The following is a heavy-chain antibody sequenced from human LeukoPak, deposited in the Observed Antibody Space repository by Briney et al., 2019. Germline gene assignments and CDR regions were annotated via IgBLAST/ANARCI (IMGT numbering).Heavy chain of an antibody. V-gene: IGHV4-34*01. Sequence: PSETLSLTCAVYGGSFSGYYWSWIRQPPGKGLEWIGEINHSGSTNYNPSLKSRVTISVDTSKSQFSLKLSSVTAADTAVYYCARDRDYYDSSGYNYFDYWGQGTLVTVSS. CDR1: GGSFSGYY. CDR2: INHSGST. D-gene: IGHD3-22*01. CDR3: ARDRDYYDSSGYNYFDY. J-gene: IGHJ4*02.